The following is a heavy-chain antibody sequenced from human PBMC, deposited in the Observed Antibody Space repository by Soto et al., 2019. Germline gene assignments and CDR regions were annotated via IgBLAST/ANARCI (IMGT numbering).Heavy chain of an antibody. CDR3: TTGLTAAPDAFDI. CDR2: IKSKTDGGTT. CDR1: GFTFSNAW. D-gene: IGHD6-13*01. V-gene: IGHV3-15*01. J-gene: IGHJ3*02. Sequence: GGSLRLCCAASGFTFSNAWMSWVRQAPGKGLEWVGRIKSKTDGGTTDYAAPVKGRFTISRDDSKNTLYLQMNSLKTEDTAVYYCTTGLTAAPDAFDIWGQGTMVTVSS.